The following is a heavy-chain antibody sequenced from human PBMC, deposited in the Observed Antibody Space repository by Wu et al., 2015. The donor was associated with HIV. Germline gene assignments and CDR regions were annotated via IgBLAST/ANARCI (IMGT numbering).Heavy chain of an antibody. Sequence: QVQLVQSGAEVKKPGSSVKVSCKASGYTFTSYGITWVRQAPGQGLEWMGWISVYNGDTKYAQKVQGRVTMTTDTSTSTAYMDLRSLRSDDTAVYYCARLLSKSRYYDITWGRALDIWGQGTMVTVSS. J-gene: IGHJ3*02. CDR2: ISVYNGDT. V-gene: IGHV1-18*01. CDR3: ARLLSKSRYYDITWGRALDI. CDR1: GYTFTSYG. D-gene: IGHD3-9*01.